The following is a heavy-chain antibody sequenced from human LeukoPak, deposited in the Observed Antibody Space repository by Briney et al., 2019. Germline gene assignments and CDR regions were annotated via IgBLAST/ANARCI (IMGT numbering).Heavy chain of an antibody. CDR1: GGSISSYY. CDR3: ARSAPDGTY. CDR2: IYYSGST. V-gene: IGHV4-59*01. J-gene: IGHJ4*02. Sequence: TSETLSLTCTVSGGSISSYYWSWIRQPPGKGLEWIGYIYYSGSTNYNPSLKSRVTISVDTSKNQFSLKLSSVTAADTAVYYCARSAPDGTYWGQGTLVTVSS.